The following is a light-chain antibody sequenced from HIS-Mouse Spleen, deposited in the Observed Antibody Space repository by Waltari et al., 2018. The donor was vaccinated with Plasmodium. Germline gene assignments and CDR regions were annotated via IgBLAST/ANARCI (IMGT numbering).Light chain of an antibody. CDR2: GAS. CDR3: QQYGSSPYT. V-gene: IGKV3-20*01. Sequence: DIVLTQSPVTLSLSPRARATLSCSASQSVSSSYLAWYQQNPGQAPRLLIYGASSRATGIPDRFSGSGSGTDFTLTISRLEPEDFAVYYCQQYGSSPYTFGQGTKLEIK. CDR1: QSVSSSY. J-gene: IGKJ2*01.